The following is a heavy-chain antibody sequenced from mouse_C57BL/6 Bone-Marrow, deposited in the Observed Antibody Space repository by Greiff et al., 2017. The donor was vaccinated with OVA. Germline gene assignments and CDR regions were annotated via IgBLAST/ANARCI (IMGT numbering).Heavy chain of an antibody. CDR3: ARWLLSWFAD. Sequence: EVQLVESGGGLVKPGGSLKLSCAASGFTFSSYAMSWVRQTPEKRLEWVATISDGGSYTYYPDNVKGRFTISRDNAKNTLYLQMSHLKSEDTARDYRARWLLSWFADWGQGTLVTVSA. CDR1: GFTFSSYA. D-gene: IGHD2-3*01. J-gene: IGHJ3*01. V-gene: IGHV5-4*01. CDR2: ISDGGSYT.